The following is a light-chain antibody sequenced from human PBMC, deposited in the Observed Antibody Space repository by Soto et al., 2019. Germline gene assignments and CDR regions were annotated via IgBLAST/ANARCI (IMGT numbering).Light chain of an antibody. CDR3: AAWDDRMNGWV. CDR1: DSNIGSHT. J-gene: IGLJ3*02. Sequence: QSVLTQPPSASGTPGQRVTISCSGSDSNIGSHTVNWYQQLPGTAPKLLIYSNDQRPSRVPDRFSGSKSGTSASLAISGLQSEDEAEYYCAAWDDRMNGWVFGGGTKLTVL. V-gene: IGLV1-44*01. CDR2: SND.